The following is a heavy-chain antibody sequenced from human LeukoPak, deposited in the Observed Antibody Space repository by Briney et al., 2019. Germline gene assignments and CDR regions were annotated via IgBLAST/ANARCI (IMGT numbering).Heavy chain of an antibody. J-gene: IGHJ4*02. V-gene: IGHV4-59*01. CDR2: SDYNGIT. CDR3: ARGKTVDTAMVN. D-gene: IGHD5-18*01. Sequence: SETLSLTCTVSGGSISSYYWSWIRQAPGKGLEWIGYSDYNGITKYNPSLKSRGATSVDTSKNQFSLKLRSVTAADTAVYYCARGKTVDTAMVNWGQGTLVTVSS. CDR1: GGSISSYY.